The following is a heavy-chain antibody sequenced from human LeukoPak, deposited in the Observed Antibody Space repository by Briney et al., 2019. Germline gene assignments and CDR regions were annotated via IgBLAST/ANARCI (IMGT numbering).Heavy chain of an antibody. CDR2: IAVGGGTT. D-gene: IGHD5-12*01. CDR1: GFTFSSSE. V-gene: IGHV3-23*01. CDR3: ARGENGYSGYDRLYYGMDV. Sequence: GGSLRLSCAASGFTFSSSELSWVRQAPGKGLEWVSAIAVGGGTTYADSVVGRFIISRDNSKNTLYLQMNSLRAEDTAVYYCARGENGYSGYDRLYYGMDVWGQGTTVTVSS. J-gene: IGHJ6*02.